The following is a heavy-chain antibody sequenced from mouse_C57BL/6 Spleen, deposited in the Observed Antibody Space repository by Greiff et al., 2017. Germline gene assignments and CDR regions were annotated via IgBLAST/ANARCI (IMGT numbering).Heavy chain of an antibody. CDR1: GYTFTDYY. V-gene: IGHV1-26*01. CDR3: ARRRVITTVVDV. J-gene: IGHJ1*03. D-gene: IGHD1-1*01. CDR2: INPNNGGT. Sequence: EVQLQQSGPELVKPGASVKISCKASGYTFTDYYMNWVKQSHGKSLEWIGDINPNNGGTSYNHQFKGKATLTVDKSSSTAYMELRSLTPEDSAVYYCARRRVITTVVDVWGKGTTVTVSS.